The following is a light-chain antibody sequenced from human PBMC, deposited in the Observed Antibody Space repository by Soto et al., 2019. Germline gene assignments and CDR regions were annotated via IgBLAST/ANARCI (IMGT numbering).Light chain of an antibody. CDR2: EVS. Sequence: QSALTQPASVSGSPGQSITISCTGTRSDVGHTYVSWYQQPAGKAPKLIIYEVSYRPSGVSTRFSGSKSGNTASLTISGLQAADEADYYCSSYTSSVVFGGGTKLTVL. J-gene: IGLJ2*01. V-gene: IGLV2-14*01. CDR1: RSDVGHTY. CDR3: SSYTSSVV.